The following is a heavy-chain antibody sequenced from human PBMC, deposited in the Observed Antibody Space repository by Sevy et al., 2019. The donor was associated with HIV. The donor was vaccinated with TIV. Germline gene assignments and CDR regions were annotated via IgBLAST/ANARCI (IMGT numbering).Heavy chain of an antibody. Sequence: GGSLRLSCAASGFTFSNAWMSWVRQAPGKGLEWVGRIKSKTDGGTTDYAAPVKGRFTISRDDSKNTLYLQMNSLKTEDTAVYYCTTDSYNWNYERGDYFDYWGQGTLVTVSS. CDR2: IKSKTDGGTT. CDR3: TTDSYNWNYERGDYFDY. CDR1: GFTFSNAW. D-gene: IGHD1-7*01. V-gene: IGHV3-15*01. J-gene: IGHJ4*02.